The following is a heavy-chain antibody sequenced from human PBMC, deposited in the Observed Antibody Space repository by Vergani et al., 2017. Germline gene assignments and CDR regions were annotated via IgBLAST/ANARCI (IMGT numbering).Heavy chain of an antibody. J-gene: IGHJ6*02. CDR1: GGSISSGSYY. CDR3: ARGGIAVAGRAIYYYYGMDV. CDR2: IYTSGST. D-gene: IGHD6-19*01. Sequence: QVQLQESGPGLVKPSQTLSLTCTVSGGSISSGSYYWSWIRQPAGKGLEWIGRIYTSGSTNYNPSLKSRVTISVDTSKNKFSLKLSSVTAADTAVYYCARGGIAVAGRAIYYYYGMDVWGQGTTVTVSS. V-gene: IGHV4-61*02.